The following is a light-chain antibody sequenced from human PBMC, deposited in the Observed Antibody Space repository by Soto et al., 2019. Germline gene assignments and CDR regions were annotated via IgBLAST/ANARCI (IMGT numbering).Light chain of an antibody. V-gene: IGKV3-20*01. J-gene: IGKJ1*01. CDR3: QQYGSSPWT. CDR1: QSVSSSY. CDR2: GES. Sequence: EIVLTQSPGTLSLSPGERATLACRASQSVSSSYLAWYQQKPGLAPRLLMYGESSRATGIPDRFIGSGSGTDFTLTSSRLETEDFAVYYCQQYGSSPWTFGQGTKVEIK.